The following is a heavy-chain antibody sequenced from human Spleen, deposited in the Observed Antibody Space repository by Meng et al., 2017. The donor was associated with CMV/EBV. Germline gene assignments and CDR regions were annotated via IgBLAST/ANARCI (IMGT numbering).Heavy chain of an antibody. CDR2: IKQDGSEK. J-gene: IGHJ4*02. CDR3: AKDQSSTSLFDY. D-gene: IGHD2-2*01. V-gene: IGHV3-7*03. CDR1: GFTFSSYW. Sequence: GGSLRLSCAASGFTFSSYWMSWVRQAPGKGLEWVANIKQDGSEKYYVDSVKGRFTISRDNSKNTLYLQMNSLRAEDTAVYYCAKDQSSTSLFDYWGQGTLVTVSS.